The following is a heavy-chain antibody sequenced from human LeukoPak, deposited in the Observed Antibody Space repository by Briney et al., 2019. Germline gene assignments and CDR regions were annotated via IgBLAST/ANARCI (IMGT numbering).Heavy chain of an antibody. Sequence: ASVKVSCKASGYTFTGYYMHWVRQAPGQGLEWMGWISAYNGNTNYAQKLQGRVTMTTDTSTSTAYMELRSLRSDDTAVYYCAREDTAMDLNWFDPWGQGTLVTVSS. CDR1: GYTFTGYY. CDR2: ISAYNGNT. J-gene: IGHJ5*02. V-gene: IGHV1-18*04. CDR3: AREDTAMDLNWFDP. D-gene: IGHD5-18*01.